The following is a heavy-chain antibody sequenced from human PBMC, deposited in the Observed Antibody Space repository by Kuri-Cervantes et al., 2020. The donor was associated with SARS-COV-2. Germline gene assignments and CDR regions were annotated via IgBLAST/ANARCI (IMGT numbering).Heavy chain of an antibody. CDR3: ATTPGDLGY. D-gene: IGHD7-27*01. CDR2: IIPIFGTA. CDR1: GGTFSSYD. J-gene: IGHJ4*02. V-gene: IGHV1-69*13. Sequence: AVKVSCKASGGTFSSYDISWVRQAPEQGLEWMGGIIPIFGTANYAQKFQGRVTITPDDSTSTAYMELSSLRSEDTAVYYCATTPGDLGYWGQGTLVTVSS.